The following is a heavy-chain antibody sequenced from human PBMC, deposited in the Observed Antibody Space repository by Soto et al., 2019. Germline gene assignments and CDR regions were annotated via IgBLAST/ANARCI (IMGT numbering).Heavy chain of an antibody. V-gene: IGHV4-31*11. J-gene: IGHJ5*02. CDR3: ARLSIAPNNYKWFDP. CDR2: IYVTGAV. CDR1: GAAVKIGVYD. Sequence: SASLSLACAVSGAAVKIGVYDGSWIRQVPGKGLEWIGHIYVTGAVDYNPSLRDRITISQDTSERQFSLNLRLVTAADTAVYYCARLSIAPNNYKWFDPWGQGTLVP. D-gene: IGHD3-3*02.